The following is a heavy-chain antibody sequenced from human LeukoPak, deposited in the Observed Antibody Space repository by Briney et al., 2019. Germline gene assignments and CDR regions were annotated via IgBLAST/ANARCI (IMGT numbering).Heavy chain of an antibody. V-gene: IGHV4-59*12. CDR3: ARGRRRYFDSDAFDI. CDR1: GGSISSYY. J-gene: IGHJ3*02. D-gene: IGHD3-9*01. Sequence: SETLSLTCTVSGGSISSYYWSWIRQPPGKGLEWIGYISYSGSTNYNPSLKSRVTISLDTSKNQFSLKLSSVTAADTAVYYCARGRRRYFDSDAFDIWGQGTMVTVSS. CDR2: ISYSGST.